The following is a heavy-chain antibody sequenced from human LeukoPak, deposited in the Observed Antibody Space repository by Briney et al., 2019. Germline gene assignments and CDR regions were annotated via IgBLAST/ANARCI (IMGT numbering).Heavy chain of an antibody. J-gene: IGHJ4*02. V-gene: IGHV3-33*06. Sequence: PGGSLRLSCAASGFTFSSYGMHWVRQAPGKGLEWVAVIWYDGSNKYYTDSVKGRFTISRDNSKNTLYLQMNSLRAEDTAVYYCAKDMYSSGPQGYFDYWGQGTLVTVSS. CDR2: IWYDGSNK. CDR1: GFTFSSYG. CDR3: AKDMYSSGPQGYFDY. D-gene: IGHD6-19*01.